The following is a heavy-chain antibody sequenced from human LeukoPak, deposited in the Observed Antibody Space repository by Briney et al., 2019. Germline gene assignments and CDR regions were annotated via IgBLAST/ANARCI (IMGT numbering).Heavy chain of an antibody. CDR2: IYYSGST. D-gene: IGHD1-26*01. J-gene: IGHJ3*02. Sequence: GSLRLSCAASGFTFSSYSMNWIRQPPGKGLEWIGSIYYSGSTYYNPSLKSRVTISVDTSKNQFSLKLSSVTAADTAVYYCARDGRYYYAFDIWGQGTMVTVSS. CDR3: ARDGRYYYAFDI. CDR1: GFTFSSYS. V-gene: IGHV4-39*07.